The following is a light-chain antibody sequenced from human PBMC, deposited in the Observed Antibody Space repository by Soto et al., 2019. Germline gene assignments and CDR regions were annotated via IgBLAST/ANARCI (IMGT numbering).Light chain of an antibody. V-gene: IGLV2-14*01. CDR2: EVG. CDR1: SSDVGGHNH. Sequence: QSVLTQPASVSGSPGQSITISCTGSSSDVGGHNHVSWYQQHPGKAPKLIIYEVGNRPSGVSNRFSGSKSGNTASVTISGFQAEDEADYYCNSYTSSSTHVFGTGTKLTVL. J-gene: IGLJ1*01. CDR3: NSYTSSSTHV.